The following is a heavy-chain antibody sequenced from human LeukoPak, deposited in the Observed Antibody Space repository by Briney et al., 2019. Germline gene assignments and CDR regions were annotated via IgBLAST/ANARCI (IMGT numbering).Heavy chain of an antibody. J-gene: IGHJ6*03. D-gene: IGHD3-3*01. V-gene: IGHV3-21*01. CDR1: GFIFSDYS. CDR3: ARDGGDFWSGYYTHYFYYHMDV. Sequence: GGSLRLSCAASGFIFSDYSMNWVRQAPGKGLGWVSSISGNDTYVYHADALRGRITISRDNAKNSLFLQLNSLRVEDTAVYYCARDGGDFWSGYYTHYFYYHMDVWGKGTTVTVSS. CDR2: ISGNDTYV.